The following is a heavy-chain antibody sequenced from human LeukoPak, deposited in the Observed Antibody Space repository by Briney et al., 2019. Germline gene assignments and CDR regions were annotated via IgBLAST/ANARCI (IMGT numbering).Heavy chain of an antibody. CDR1: GGSISSGGYS. Sequence: ASETLSLTCAVSGGSISSGGYSWSWLRQPPGKGLEWIGYIYHSGSTYYNPSLKSRVTISVDRSKNQFSLKLSSVTAADTAVYYCARVPYYDILTGTRGYYFDYWGQGTLVTVSS. J-gene: IGHJ4*02. V-gene: IGHV4-30-2*01. CDR3: ARVPYYDILTGTRGYYFDY. CDR2: IYHSGST. D-gene: IGHD3-9*01.